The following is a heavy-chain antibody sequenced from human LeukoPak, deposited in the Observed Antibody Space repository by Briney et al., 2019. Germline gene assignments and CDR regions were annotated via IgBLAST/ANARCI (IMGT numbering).Heavy chain of an antibody. CDR1: GFTFTSSA. D-gene: IGHD3-3*01. Sequence: SVKVSCKASGFTFTSSAVQWVRQARGQRLEWIGWIVVGSGNTNYAQKFQGRVTITRDMSTSTAYMELSSLRSEDTAVYYCAANLEGAHDAFDIWGQGTMVTVSS. J-gene: IGHJ3*02. CDR2: IVVGSGNT. V-gene: IGHV1-58*01. CDR3: AANLEGAHDAFDI.